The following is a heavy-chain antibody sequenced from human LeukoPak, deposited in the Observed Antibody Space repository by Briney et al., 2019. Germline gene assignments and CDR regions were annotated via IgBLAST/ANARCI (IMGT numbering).Heavy chain of an antibody. CDR3: ARDLVAAAPHNDAFDI. J-gene: IGHJ3*02. Sequence: PSETLFLTCTVSGGSISSYYWSWIRQPPGKGLEWIGYIYYSGSTNYNPSLKSRVTISVDTSKNQFSLKLSSVTAADTAVYYCARDLVAAAPHNDAFDIWGQGTMVTVSS. V-gene: IGHV4-59*01. CDR1: GGSISSYY. D-gene: IGHD6-13*01. CDR2: IYYSGST.